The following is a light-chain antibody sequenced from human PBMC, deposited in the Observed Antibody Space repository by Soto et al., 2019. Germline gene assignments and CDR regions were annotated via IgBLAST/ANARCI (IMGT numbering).Light chain of an antibody. Sequence: ESVLTPAPATLSLSPGERATLSCRASQSVSSYLAWYQQKPGQAPRLLIYDASNRATGIPARFSGSGSGTDFTLTISSLEPEDFAVYYCQQRSNWLWTFGQGTKVDIK. CDR1: QSVSSY. J-gene: IGKJ1*01. CDR2: DAS. CDR3: QQRSNWLWT. V-gene: IGKV3-11*01.